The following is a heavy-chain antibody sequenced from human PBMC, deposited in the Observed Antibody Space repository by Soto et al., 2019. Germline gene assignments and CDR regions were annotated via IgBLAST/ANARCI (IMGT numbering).Heavy chain of an antibody. D-gene: IGHD3-10*01. V-gene: IGHV2-5*02. CDR1: GFSLSTSGVG. J-gene: IGHJ4*02. Sequence: QITLKESGPTLVKPTQTLTLTCTFSGFSLSTSGVGLGWIRQPPGKALEWLALIYWDDNTRYSPSLKSRLTITKDTSKNQVVLTMTNMDPVDTATYYCAHRGGFGELKYWGQGTLVTVSS. CDR3: AHRGGFGELKY. CDR2: IYWDDNT.